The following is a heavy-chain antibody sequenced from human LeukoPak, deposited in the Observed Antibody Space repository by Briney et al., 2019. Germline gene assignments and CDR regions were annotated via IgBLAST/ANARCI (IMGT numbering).Heavy chain of an antibody. J-gene: IGHJ6*03. CDR1: GFTFSSYS. Sequence: PGGSLRLSCAASGFTFSSYSMNWVRQAPGKGLEWVSSISSSSSYIYYADSVKGRFTISRDNAKNPLYLQMNSLRAEDTAVYYCARYYYDSSGYSYMDVWGKGTTVTISS. CDR2: ISSSSSYI. D-gene: IGHD3-22*01. V-gene: IGHV3-21*01. CDR3: ARYYYDSSGYSYMDV.